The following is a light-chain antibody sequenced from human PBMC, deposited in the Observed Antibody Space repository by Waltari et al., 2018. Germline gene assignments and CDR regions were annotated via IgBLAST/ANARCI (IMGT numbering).Light chain of an antibody. Sequence: DIQMTQSPPSLSAFLREQVTTTCRASQSVSSFLNWYQRKPGKAPKLLVYGASNIQTAVPSRFSAFGSGTEFTLTISALQSEDFATYFCQQTSSTPYTFGQGT. CDR3: QQTSSTPYT. CDR1: QSVSSF. V-gene: IGKV1-39*01. CDR2: GAS. J-gene: IGKJ2*01.